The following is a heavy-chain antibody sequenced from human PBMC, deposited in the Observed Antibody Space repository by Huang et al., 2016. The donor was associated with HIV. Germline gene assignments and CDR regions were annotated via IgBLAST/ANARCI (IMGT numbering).Heavy chain of an antibody. CDR1: GFDFSRV. Sequence: LVESGGGLVQPGGSLRLSCLSSGFDFSRVVTVPSSSLGTQTYLGSTSRAQHYTDSVKGRFTISRDNDKNSLFLQMNSLRDEDTAVYYCASGISGGSGPSGFYWGQGILVTVSS. D-gene: IGHD2-8*02. V-gene: IGHV3-48*02. CDR3: ASGISGGSGPSGFY. J-gene: IGHJ4*02. CDR2: LGSTSRAQ.